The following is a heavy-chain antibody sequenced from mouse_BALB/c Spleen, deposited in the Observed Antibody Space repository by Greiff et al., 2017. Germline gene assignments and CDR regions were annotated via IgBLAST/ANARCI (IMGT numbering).Heavy chain of an antibody. CDR3: TRSAYYMDY. J-gene: IGHJ2*01. V-gene: IGHV1S81*02. CDR1: GYTFTSYY. D-gene: IGHD2-12*01. CDR2: INPSNGGT. Sequence: QVQLQQSGAELVKPGASVKLSCKASGYTFTSYYMYWVKQRPGQGLEWIGEINPSNGGTNFNEKFKSKATLTVDKSSSTAYMQLSSLTSEDSAVYYCTRSAYYMDYWGQGTTLTVSS.